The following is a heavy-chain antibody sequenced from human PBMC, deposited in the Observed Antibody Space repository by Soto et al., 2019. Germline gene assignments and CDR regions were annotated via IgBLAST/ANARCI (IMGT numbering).Heavy chain of an antibody. CDR2: ISYDGSNK. CDR1: GFTFSSYG. CDR3: AKTARDSSGYYNYYYGMDV. D-gene: IGHD3-22*01. V-gene: IGHV3-30*18. Sequence: GGSLRLSCAASGFTFSSYGMHWVRQAPGKGLEWVAVISYDGSNKYYADSVKGRFTISRDNSKNTLYLQMNSLRAEDTAVYYCAKTARDSSGYYNYYYGMDVWGQGPTVTVSS. J-gene: IGHJ6*02.